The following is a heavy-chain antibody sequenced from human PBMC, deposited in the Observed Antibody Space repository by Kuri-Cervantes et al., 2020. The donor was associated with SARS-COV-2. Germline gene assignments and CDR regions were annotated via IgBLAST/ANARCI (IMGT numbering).Heavy chain of an antibody. Sequence: SETLSLTCTVSGYSISSGYYWGWIRQPPGKGLEWIGSIYHSGSTYYNPYLKSRVTISVDTSKNQFSLKLSSVTAADTAVYYCARFFDYWGQGTLVTVSS. V-gene: IGHV4-38-2*02. J-gene: IGHJ4*02. CDR2: IYHSGST. CDR3: ARFFDY. CDR1: GYSISSGYY.